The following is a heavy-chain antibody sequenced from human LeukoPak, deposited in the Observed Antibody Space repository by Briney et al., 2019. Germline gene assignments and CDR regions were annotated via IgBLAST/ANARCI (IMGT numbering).Heavy chain of an antibody. Sequence: GGSLRLSCAASGFTFSSYSMNWVRQAPGKGLEWVSSISSSSSYIYYADSVKGRFTISRDNAKNSLYLQMNSLRAEDMAVYYCARDPTRPIIVGYYFDYWGQGTLVTVSS. J-gene: IGHJ4*02. CDR2: ISSSSSYI. CDR3: ARDPTRPIIVGYYFDY. CDR1: GFTFSSYS. V-gene: IGHV3-21*01. D-gene: IGHD1-26*01.